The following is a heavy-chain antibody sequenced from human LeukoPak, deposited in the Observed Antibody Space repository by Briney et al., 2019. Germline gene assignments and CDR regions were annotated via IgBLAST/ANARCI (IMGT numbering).Heavy chain of an antibody. Sequence: PGGSLRLSCAASGFTFSSYSMNWVRQAPGKGLEWVSSISSSSSYIYYADSVRGRFTISRDNAKNSLYLQMNSLRAEDTAVYYCARDSGALWFGELSRWFDPWGQGTLATVSS. CDR2: ISSSSSYI. V-gene: IGHV3-21*01. CDR1: GFTFSSYS. D-gene: IGHD3-10*01. J-gene: IGHJ5*02. CDR3: ARDSGALWFGELSRWFDP.